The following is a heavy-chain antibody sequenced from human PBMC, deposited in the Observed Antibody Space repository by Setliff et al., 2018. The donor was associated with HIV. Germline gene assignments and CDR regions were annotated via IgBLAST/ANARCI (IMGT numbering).Heavy chain of an antibody. CDR1: GFTFDDYG. CDR3: AGGPGTTSIDY. J-gene: IGHJ4*02. Sequence: PGGSLRLSCSASGFTFDDYGMSWVRQAPGKGLEWIGEINHSGSTNYNMSLWSRVTISLDASRNQFSLELISVTAADTAVYYCAGGPGTTSIDYWAQGTLVTVSS. CDR2: INHSGST. V-gene: IGHV4-34*08. D-gene: IGHD1-26*01.